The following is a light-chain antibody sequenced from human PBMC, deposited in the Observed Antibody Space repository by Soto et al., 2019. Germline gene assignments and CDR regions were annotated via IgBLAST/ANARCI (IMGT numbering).Light chain of an antibody. J-gene: IGLJ3*02. Sequence: QPVLTQPASVSGSPGQSITISCTGTNSDVGTYNFVSWYQQHPGKVPKLIIYEATKRPSGLSNRFSGSKSGNTASLTISGLQAEDEADYYCCSFAGSGATWVFGGGTKVTVL. CDR3: CSFAGSGATWV. CDR2: EAT. V-gene: IGLV2-23*01. CDR1: NSDVGTYNF.